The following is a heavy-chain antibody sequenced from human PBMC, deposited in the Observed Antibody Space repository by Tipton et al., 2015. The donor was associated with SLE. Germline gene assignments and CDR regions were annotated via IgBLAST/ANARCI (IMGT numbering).Heavy chain of an antibody. CDR3: AKDIYSGSSQGAFDI. CDR2: ISWNSANI. D-gene: IGHD1-26*01. Sequence: SLRLSCAGSGFAFNNHAMHWVRQAPGKGLEWVSGISWNSANIGYADSVKGRFTISRDSAKNSLYLQMNSLKSEDTALYYCAKDIYSGSSQGAFDIWGQGTMVTVSS. CDR1: GFAFNNHA. J-gene: IGHJ3*02. V-gene: IGHV3-9*01.